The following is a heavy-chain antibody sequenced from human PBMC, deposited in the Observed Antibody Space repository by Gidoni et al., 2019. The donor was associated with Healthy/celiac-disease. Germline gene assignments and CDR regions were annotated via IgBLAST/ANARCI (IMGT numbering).Heavy chain of an antibody. Sequence: QVQLQESGPGLVKPSETLSLTCTVSGGSISSYYWSWIRQPPGKGLEWIGYIYYSGSTNYNPSLKSRVTISVDTSKNQFSLKLSSVTAADTAVYYCARDSRIAAARREYYFDYWGQGTLVTVSS. D-gene: IGHD6-13*01. V-gene: IGHV4-59*12. CDR1: GGSISSYY. CDR2: IYYSGST. CDR3: ARDSRIAAARREYYFDY. J-gene: IGHJ4*02.